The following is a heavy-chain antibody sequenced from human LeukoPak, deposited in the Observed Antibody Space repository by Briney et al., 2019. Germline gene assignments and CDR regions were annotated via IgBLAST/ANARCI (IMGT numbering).Heavy chain of an antibody. D-gene: IGHD6-13*01. CDR1: GFTVSSIY. J-gene: IGHJ4*02. CDR2: IHSGGNT. Sequence: GGSLRLSCAASGFTVSSIYMAWVRQAPGKGLEWVSVIHSGGNTYYADSVKGRFTISRDNSKNTLYLQMNSLRVEDTAVYYCVTSSAYSTSWPDYWGRGTLVTVSS. V-gene: IGHV3-53*01. CDR3: VTSSAYSTSWPDY.